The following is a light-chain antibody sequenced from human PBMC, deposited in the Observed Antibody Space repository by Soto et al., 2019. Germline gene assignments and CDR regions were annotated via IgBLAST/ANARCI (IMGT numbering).Light chain of an antibody. CDR1: SSDVGGYNH. Sequence: QSVLTQPASVSGSPGQSITISCTGTSSDVGGYNHVSWYQQHPGKAPKLIIYDVTNRPSGVSNRFSGSKSGNTASLTISGLQAEDEADDYCSSYGSSTTLVFGAGTKLTVL. CDR3: SSYGSSTTLV. J-gene: IGLJ1*01. CDR2: DVT. V-gene: IGLV2-14*01.